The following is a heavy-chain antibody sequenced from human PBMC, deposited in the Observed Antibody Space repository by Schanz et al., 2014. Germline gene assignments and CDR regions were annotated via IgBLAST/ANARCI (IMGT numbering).Heavy chain of an antibody. Sequence: EVQLVESGGGLVQPGGSLRLSCAASGFTFSTSTMHWVRQAPGKGLEYVSSISSKGDMTFYGNSVKGRFTISRDNAKNSLYLQMNSLRAEDTAVYYCVSVYDSSGYVSFNYWGQGTLVTVSS. J-gene: IGHJ4*02. CDR3: VSVYDSSGYVSFNY. CDR2: ISSKGDMT. V-gene: IGHV3-64*01. D-gene: IGHD3-22*01. CDR1: GFTFSTST.